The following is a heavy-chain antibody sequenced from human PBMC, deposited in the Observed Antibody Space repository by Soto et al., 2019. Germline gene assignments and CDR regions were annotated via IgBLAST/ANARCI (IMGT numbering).Heavy chain of an antibody. CDR1: GYTFTSYA. CDR3: ARVPYDYIWGSYRYYWFDP. Sequence: QVQLVQSGAEVKKPGASVKVSCKASGYTFTSYAMHWVRQAPGQRLEWMGWINAGNGNTKYSQKFQGRVTITRDTSASTAYMELSSLRSEDTAVYYCARVPYDYIWGSYRYYWFDPWGQGTLVTVSS. V-gene: IGHV1-3*01. D-gene: IGHD3-16*02. J-gene: IGHJ5*02. CDR2: INAGNGNT.